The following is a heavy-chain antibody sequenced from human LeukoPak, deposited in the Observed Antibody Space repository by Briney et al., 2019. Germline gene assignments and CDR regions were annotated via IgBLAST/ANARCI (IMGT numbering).Heavy chain of an antibody. CDR1: GFTFITYE. J-gene: IGHJ4*02. Sequence: GGSLRLSGAASGFTFITYEMNWVRQAPGKGLEWVSYISSSGYTIYYTDSVKGRFTISRDNAKNSLYLQMNSLRAEDTAVYYCARALPSSRSYFDYWGQGTIITVSS. CDR3: ARALPSSRSYFDY. CDR2: ISSSGYTI. D-gene: IGHD6-13*01. V-gene: IGHV3-48*03.